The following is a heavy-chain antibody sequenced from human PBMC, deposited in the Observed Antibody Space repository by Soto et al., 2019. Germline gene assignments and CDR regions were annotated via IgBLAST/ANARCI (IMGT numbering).Heavy chain of an antibody. Sequence: ASVKVSCKASGYTFTSYYMHWVRQAPGQGLEWMGIINPSGGSTSYAQKFQGRVTMTRDTSTSTVYMELSSLRSEDTAVYYCARDVQYYYDSSGYWFDPWGQGTLVTVSS. CDR2: INPSGGST. CDR1: GYTFTSYY. V-gene: IGHV1-46*01. CDR3: ARDVQYYYDSSGYWFDP. D-gene: IGHD3-22*01. J-gene: IGHJ5*02.